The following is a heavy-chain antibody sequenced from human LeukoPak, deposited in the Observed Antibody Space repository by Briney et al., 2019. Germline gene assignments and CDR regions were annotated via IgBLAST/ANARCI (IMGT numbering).Heavy chain of an antibody. CDR2: IYYSGST. CDR3: ARGRGSGWYNYYYYMDV. V-gene: IGHV4-39*07. CDR1: GGSIRSSSYY. Sequence: SETLSLTCTVSGGSIRSSSYYWGWIRQPPGTGLEWIGNIYYSGSTYYNPSLKSRVTISVDTSKNQFSLKLSSVTAADTAVYYCARGRGSGWYNYYYYMDVWGKGTTVTVSS. D-gene: IGHD6-19*01. J-gene: IGHJ6*03.